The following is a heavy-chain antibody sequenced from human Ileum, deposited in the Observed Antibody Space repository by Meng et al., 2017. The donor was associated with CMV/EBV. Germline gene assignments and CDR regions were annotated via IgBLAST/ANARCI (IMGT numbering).Heavy chain of an antibody. Sequence: QEQLPRGGVGLLNPSQPLSLPCACHGGSFSDYYWSWIRQPPGKGLEWIGEISHSGITNYNPSLKSRVTISIDTSKKQFSLKLSSVTAADTAVYYCARSRVYWYFDLWGRGTLVTVSS. CDR3: ARSRVYWYFDL. CDR2: ISHSGIT. J-gene: IGHJ2*01. CDR1: GGSFSDYY. V-gene: IGHV4-34*01.